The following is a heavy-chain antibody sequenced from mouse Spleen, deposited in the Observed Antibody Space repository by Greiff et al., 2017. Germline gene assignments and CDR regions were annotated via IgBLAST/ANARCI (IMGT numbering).Heavy chain of an antibody. CDR2: IDPSDSET. Sequence: QVQLKESGPQLVRPGASVKISCKASGYSFTSYWMHWVKQRPGQGLEWIGMIDPSDSETRLNQKFKDKATLTVDKSSSTAYMQLSSPTSEDSAVYYCARGLPGAMDYWGQGTSVTVSS. J-gene: IGHJ4*01. CDR1: GYSFTSYW. CDR3: ARGLPGAMDY. V-gene: IGHV1S126*01. D-gene: IGHD2-4*01.